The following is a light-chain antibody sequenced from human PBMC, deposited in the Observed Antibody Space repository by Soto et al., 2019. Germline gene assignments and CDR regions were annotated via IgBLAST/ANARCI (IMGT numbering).Light chain of an antibody. V-gene: IGLV2-14*01. Sequence: QPVLTQPASVSGSPGQSITISCTGTSSDIGGYYYVSWYQHHPGKAPKLMIYQVSNRPSGVSNRFSGSKSGNTASLTISGLQAEDEADYYCTSYSSSSTFYVFGAGTKVTVL. CDR1: SSDIGGYYY. CDR2: QVS. J-gene: IGLJ1*01. CDR3: TSYSSSSTFYV.